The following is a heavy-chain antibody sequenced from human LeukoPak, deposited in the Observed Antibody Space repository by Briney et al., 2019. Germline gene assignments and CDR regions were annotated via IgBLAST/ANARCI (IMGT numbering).Heavy chain of an antibody. V-gene: IGHV3-30-3*01. J-gene: IGHJ4*02. CDR3: ARDLIPVAAHDF. CDR1: GFTFSSYA. CDR2: ISYDGSNK. Sequence: PGGSLRLSCAASGFTFSSYAMHWVRQAPGKGLEWVAVISYDGSNKYYADSVKGRFTISRDNSKNTLYLQVNSLRAEDTAVYYCARDLIPVAAHDFWGQGTLVTVSP. D-gene: IGHD6-19*01.